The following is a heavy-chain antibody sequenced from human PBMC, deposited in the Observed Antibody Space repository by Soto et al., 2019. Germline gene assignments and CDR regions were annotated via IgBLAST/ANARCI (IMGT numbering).Heavy chain of an antibody. CDR1: GFTFSSYA. V-gene: IGHV3-23*01. Sequence: GVSLRLSCAASGFTFSSYAMSWVRQAPGKGLEWVSAISGSGGSTYYADSVKGRFTISRDNSKNTLYLQMNSLRAEDTAVYYCAKDHARITMIVVVNQQWFEPWGQGTLVTVSS. J-gene: IGHJ5*02. CDR3: AKDHARITMIVVVNQQWFEP. CDR2: ISGSGGST. D-gene: IGHD3-22*01.